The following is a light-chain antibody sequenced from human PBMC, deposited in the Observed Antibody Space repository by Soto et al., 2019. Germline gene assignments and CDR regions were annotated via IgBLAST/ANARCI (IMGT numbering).Light chain of an antibody. CDR1: SSDVGGYNH. J-gene: IGLJ1*01. V-gene: IGLV2-14*01. Sequence: QSALTQPASVSGSPGQSITISCTGTSSDVGGYNHVSWYQQHPGKAPKLLIYDVSNRPSGVSNRYSGSKSGNTASLTISGLQAEYEADYYCKSFATTFYVFGTGTKVTVL. CDR2: DVS. CDR3: KSFATTFYV.